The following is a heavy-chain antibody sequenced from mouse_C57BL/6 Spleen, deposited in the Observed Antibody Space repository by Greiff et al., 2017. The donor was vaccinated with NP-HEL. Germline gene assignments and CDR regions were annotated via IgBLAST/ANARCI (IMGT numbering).Heavy chain of an antibody. Sequence: EVKLVESGGGLVKPGASLKLSCAASGFTFSSYAMSWVRQTPEKRLEWVATISDGGSYTYYPDNVKGRFTISRDNAKNNLYLQMSHLKSEDTAMYCCARWRGETWFAYWGQGTLVTVSA. J-gene: IGHJ3*01. CDR1: GFTFSSYA. CDR2: ISDGGSYT. V-gene: IGHV5-4*03. CDR3: ARWRGETWFAY.